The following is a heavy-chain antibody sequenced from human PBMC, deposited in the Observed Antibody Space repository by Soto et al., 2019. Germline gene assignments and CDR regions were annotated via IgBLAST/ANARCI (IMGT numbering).Heavy chain of an antibody. D-gene: IGHD6-19*01. Sequence: EVQLLESGGGLVQPGGSLRLSCAASGFTFKSYAMSWVRQPPGKGLEWVSGSSGSGGTTYHADSVQGRFTISRDNSKNTLYLQTNSLRVEDTAVYYCAKEPYSSFVLGTFHYWGQGALVTVSS. J-gene: IGHJ4*02. CDR1: GFTFKSYA. V-gene: IGHV3-23*01. CDR3: AKEPYSSFVLGTFHY. CDR2: SSGSGGTT.